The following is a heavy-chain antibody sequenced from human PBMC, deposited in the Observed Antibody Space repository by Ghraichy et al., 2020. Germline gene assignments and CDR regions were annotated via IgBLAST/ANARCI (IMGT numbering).Heavy chain of an antibody. CDR1: GGSISSSSYY. Sequence: SETLSLTCTVSGGSISSSSYYWGWIRQPPGKGLEWIGSIYYSGSTYYNPSLKSRVTISVDTSKNQFSLKLSSVTAADTAVYYCASTNDYGGNDPHLAFDIWGQGTMVTVSS. V-gene: IGHV4-39*01. J-gene: IGHJ3*02. CDR3: ASTNDYGGNDPHLAFDI. CDR2: IYYSGST. D-gene: IGHD4-23*01.